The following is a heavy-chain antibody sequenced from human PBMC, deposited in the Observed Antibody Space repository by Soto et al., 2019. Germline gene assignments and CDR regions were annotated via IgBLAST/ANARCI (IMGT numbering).Heavy chain of an antibody. CDR2: INSDGSST. V-gene: IGHV3-74*01. CDR1: GFTFSSYW. Sequence: GGSLRLSCAASGFTFSSYWMHWVRQAPGKGLVWVSRINSDGSSTSYADSVKGRFTISRDRSKNTLYLQMSSLRAEDTVLYYCAKNQERELPRVIDFWGQGTLVTVSS. J-gene: IGHJ4*02. D-gene: IGHD1-7*01. CDR3: AKNQERELPRVIDF.